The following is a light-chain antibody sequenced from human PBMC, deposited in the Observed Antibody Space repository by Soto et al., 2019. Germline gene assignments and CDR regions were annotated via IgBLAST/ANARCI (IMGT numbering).Light chain of an antibody. V-gene: IGKV3-15*01. Sequence: EIVMKQSPATLSVSPGERATLSCGASQSVSSNLAWYQQRPGQAPRLLIYGASTRATGIPARFSGSGSGTEFTLTISSLQSEDFAVYYCQQYNNWPIPFGQGTRLEI. CDR1: QSVSSN. CDR3: QQYNNWPIP. CDR2: GAS. J-gene: IGKJ5*01.